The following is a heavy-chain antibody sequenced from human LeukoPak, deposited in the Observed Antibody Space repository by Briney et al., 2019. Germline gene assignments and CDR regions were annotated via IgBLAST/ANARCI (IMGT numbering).Heavy chain of an antibody. CDR3: ARKATTGPTKAAFDI. CDR1: GGSVSSGTYY. V-gene: IGHV4-61*01. D-gene: IGHD4-17*01. J-gene: IGHJ3*02. CDR2: ISYSGKI. Sequence: SETLSLTCTVSGGSVSSGTYYWSWIRQPPGKGLEWIGYISYSGKIKYNPSLKSQVSISADTSKNQVSLKLSSVTVTDTAVYYCARKATTGPTKAAFDIWGQGTMVTVSS.